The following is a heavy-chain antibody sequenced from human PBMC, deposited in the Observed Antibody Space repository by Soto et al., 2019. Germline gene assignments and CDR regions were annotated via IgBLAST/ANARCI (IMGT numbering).Heavy chain of an antibody. Sequence: QVQLVQSGAEVKKPGSSVKVSCKASGGTFSSYAISWVRQAPGQGLEWMGGIIPIFGTANYAQKFQGRVTITADESXXTXYXXPSSLRAEDTAVYYCARGRDFWSGYADYYYYGMDVWGQGTTVTVSS. V-gene: IGHV1-69*12. J-gene: IGHJ6*02. CDR2: IIPIFGTA. CDR3: ARGRDFWSGYADYYYYGMDV. CDR1: GGTFSSYA. D-gene: IGHD3-3*01.